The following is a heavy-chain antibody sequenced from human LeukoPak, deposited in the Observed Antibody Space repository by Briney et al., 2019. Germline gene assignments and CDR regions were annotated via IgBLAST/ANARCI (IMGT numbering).Heavy chain of an antibody. D-gene: IGHD3-22*01. CDR2: VYSGGTT. CDR3: AREAYHSYDNSRGIDY. V-gene: IGHV3-66*01. CDR1: GFTIINNY. Sequence: PGGSLRLSCAASGFTIINNYMTWVRQAPGKGLEWVSVVYSGGTTYYVDSVKGRFTISRDNSKNTVYLQMNSLRAEDTAMYYCAREAYHSYDNSRGIDYWGQGTLVTVSP. J-gene: IGHJ4*02.